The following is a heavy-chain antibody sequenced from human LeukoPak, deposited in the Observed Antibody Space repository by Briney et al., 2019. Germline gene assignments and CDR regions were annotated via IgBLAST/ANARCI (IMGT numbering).Heavy chain of an antibody. J-gene: IGHJ3*02. Sequence: SQTLSLTCTVSGDSINSNNYYWSWIRQPAGKGLEWIGRIYSSGRTNYNPSLKSRVTISLDTSRNQFSLKLSSVTAADTAVYYCARDMSSWYPAFDIWGQGTMVTVSS. CDR3: ARDMSSWYPAFDI. V-gene: IGHV4-61*02. D-gene: IGHD6-13*01. CDR2: IYSSGRT. CDR1: GDSINSNNYY.